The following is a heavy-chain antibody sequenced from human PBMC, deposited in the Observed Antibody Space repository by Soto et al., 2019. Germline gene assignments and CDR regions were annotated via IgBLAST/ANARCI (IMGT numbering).Heavy chain of an antibody. Sequence: QVQLVQSGAEVKKPGSSVKVSCKASGGTFSSYAINWVRQAPGQGLEWMGGIIRIFGTPDYSQRFQGRVTITADESTSTAYMELSSLRSEDTAVYYCDRQGSNEYYYYGMDVWGQGTTVTVSS. V-gene: IGHV1-69*12. CDR3: DRQGSNEYYYYGMDV. D-gene: IGHD3-10*01. J-gene: IGHJ6*02. CDR2: IIRIFGTP. CDR1: GGTFSSYA.